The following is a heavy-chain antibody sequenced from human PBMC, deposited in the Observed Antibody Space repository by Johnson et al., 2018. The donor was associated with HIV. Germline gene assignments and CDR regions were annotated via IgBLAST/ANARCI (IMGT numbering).Heavy chain of an antibody. CDR2: IWYDGSNK. CDR3: AREIIAARPSAFDI. J-gene: IGHJ3*02. Sequence: QVRLVETGGGLIQPGGSLRLSCAASGFTVSSYYMSWVRQAPGKGLEWVAVIWYDGSNKYYADSVKGRFTISRDNSKNTLYLQMNSLRAEDTAVYYCAREIIAARPSAFDIWGQGTMVTVSS. V-gene: IGHV3-30*14. CDR1: GFTVSSYY. D-gene: IGHD6-6*01.